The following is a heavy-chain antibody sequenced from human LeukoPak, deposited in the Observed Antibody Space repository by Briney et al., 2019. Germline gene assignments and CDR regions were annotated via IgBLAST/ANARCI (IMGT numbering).Heavy chain of an antibody. Sequence: GGSLRLSCAASGFTFGSYWMHWVRQAPGKGLVWVSRINTDGGSTTYADSVKGRFTISRDNAKNTLYLQMNSLRAEDTAVYYCARVYQPTHIVVVIATLDYWGQGTLVTVSS. D-gene: IGHD2-21*01. CDR1: GFTFGSYW. CDR3: ARVYQPTHIVVVIATLDY. CDR2: INTDGGST. V-gene: IGHV3-74*01. J-gene: IGHJ4*02.